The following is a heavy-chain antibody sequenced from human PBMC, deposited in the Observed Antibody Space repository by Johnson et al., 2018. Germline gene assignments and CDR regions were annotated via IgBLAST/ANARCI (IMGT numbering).Heavy chain of an antibody. CDR1: GFTFSSYD. J-gene: IGHJ3*02. CDR3: AKDLSRGLVRLGYVFDI. CDR2: TGTAGDT. V-gene: IGHV3-13*01. Sequence: VQLVESGGGLVQPGGSLRLSCAASGFTFSSYDMHWVRQATGKGLEWVSATGTAGDTYYPDSVKGRFTISRDNTKNTLFLQMNSLRAEDAAVYYFAKDLSRGLVRLGYVFDIWGQGTMVTGAS. D-gene: IGHD6-19*01.